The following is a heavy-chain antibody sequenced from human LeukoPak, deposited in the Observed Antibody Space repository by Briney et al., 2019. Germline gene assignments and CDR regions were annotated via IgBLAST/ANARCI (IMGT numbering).Heavy chain of an antibody. D-gene: IGHD3-22*01. J-gene: IGHJ4*02. Sequence: PGRSLTLSCAASGFXFSSYAMHWVRQAPGKGLEYVSAISSNGGSTYYANSVKGRFTISRDNSKNTLYLQMGSLRAEDMAVYYCARGYYDSSGYYEGYYFDYWGQGTLVTVSS. CDR3: ARGYYDSSGYYEGYYFDY. CDR2: ISSNGGST. V-gene: IGHV3-64*01. CDR1: GFXFSSYA.